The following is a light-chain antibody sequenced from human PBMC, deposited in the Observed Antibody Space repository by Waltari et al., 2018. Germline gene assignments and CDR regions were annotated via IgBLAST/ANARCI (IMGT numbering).Light chain of an antibody. CDR2: LKSDGSH. J-gene: IGLJ3*02. Sequence: VVLTQSPSASASLGASVKLICTLSSGHSSYAITWHQQEPEKGPRYLMKLKSDGSHTKGDGIPDRFSGSSSGAERYLTISSLQPEDEADYYCQTWGSDIGVVFGGGTKLTVL. CDR3: QTWGSDIGVV. CDR1: SGHSSYA. V-gene: IGLV4-69*01.